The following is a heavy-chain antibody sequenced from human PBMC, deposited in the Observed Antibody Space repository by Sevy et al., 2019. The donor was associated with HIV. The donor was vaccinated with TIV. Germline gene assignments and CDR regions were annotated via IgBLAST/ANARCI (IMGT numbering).Heavy chain of an antibody. D-gene: IGHD1-1*01. J-gene: IGHJ4*02. CDR3: TRWKGLRSIFDY. Sequence: GESLKISCTTSGFTFGDYAMNWVRQAPGKGLEWVAFLKSKADGGTVDHAASVKGRFTISRDDSKSIAYLQMNDLTTEDTGVYYCTRWKGLRSIFDYWGQGALVTVSA. V-gene: IGHV3-49*04. CDR1: GFTFGDYA. CDR2: LKSKADGGTV.